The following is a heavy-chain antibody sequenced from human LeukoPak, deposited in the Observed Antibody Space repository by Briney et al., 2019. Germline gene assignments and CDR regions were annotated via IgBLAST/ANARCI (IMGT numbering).Heavy chain of an antibody. D-gene: IGHD6-13*01. J-gene: IGHJ4*02. CDR2: ISSSSSYT. CDR3: ARGGYSSSPDY. CDR1: GFTLSDYY. Sequence: GGSLRLSSAASGFTLSDYYMSWIRHAPEKGLAWVSYISSSSSYTNYADSVKGRFTISRDNAKNSLYLQMNSLRAEDTAVYYCARGGYSSSPDYWGQGTLVTVSS. V-gene: IGHV3-11*06.